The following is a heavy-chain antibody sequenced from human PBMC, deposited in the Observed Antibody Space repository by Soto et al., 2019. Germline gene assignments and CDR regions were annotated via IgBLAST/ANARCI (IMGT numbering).Heavy chain of an antibody. D-gene: IGHD6-19*01. CDR1: GYPFTSYG. Sequence: GXSVKVSCNASGYPFTSYGIIWVRQAPGQGLEWMGWISAYNGNTNYAQRLQGRVTMTTDTSTSTAYMELRSLRSDDTAVYYCARDMYSSGWYWFDPWGQGTLVTVSS. CDR2: ISAYNGNT. CDR3: ARDMYSSGWYWFDP. V-gene: IGHV1-18*01. J-gene: IGHJ5*02.